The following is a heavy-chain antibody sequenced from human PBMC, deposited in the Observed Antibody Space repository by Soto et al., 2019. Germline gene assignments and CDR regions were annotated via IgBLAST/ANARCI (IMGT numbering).Heavy chain of an antibody. CDR3: ARAPHYYDSSGYTDY. Sequence: ASVKVSCKASGYTFTSYAMHWVRQAPGQGLEWMGWISAYNGNTNYAQRLQGRVTMTTDTSTSTAYMELRSLRSDDTAVYYCARAPHYYDSSGYTDYWGQGTLVTVSS. J-gene: IGHJ4*02. CDR1: GYTFTSYA. V-gene: IGHV1-18*01. D-gene: IGHD3-22*01. CDR2: ISAYNGNT.